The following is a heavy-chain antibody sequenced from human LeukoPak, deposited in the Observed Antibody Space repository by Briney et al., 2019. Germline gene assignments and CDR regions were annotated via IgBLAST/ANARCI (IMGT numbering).Heavy chain of an antibody. D-gene: IGHD5/OR15-5a*01. CDR3: ARVVPIVSTAYYFDY. V-gene: IGHV4-30-4*01. CDR2: IYYSGIA. Sequence: SETLSLTCTVSGDSISSGGYYWSWIRQSPERGLEWIAYIYYSGIAYYNPSLESRVTISVDTSRNQFSLRLSSVTAADTAVYYCARVVPIVSTAYYFDYWGQGTLATVSS. CDR1: GDSISSGGYY. J-gene: IGHJ4*02.